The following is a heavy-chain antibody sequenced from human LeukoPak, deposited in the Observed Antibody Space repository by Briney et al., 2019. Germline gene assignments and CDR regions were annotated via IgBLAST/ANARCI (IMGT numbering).Heavy chain of an antibody. D-gene: IGHD1-7*01. CDR1: GFTFGNYA. CDR2: IRSKPNGGTA. Sequence: GSLRLSCTASGFTFGNYAMSWVRQAPGEGLEWVVFIRSKPNGGTAEYAASVKGRFTISRDDSKSIAYLQMNSLKTEDTAVYYCTKGANSNYYFDYWGQGTLVTVS. CDR3: TKGANSNYYFDY. J-gene: IGHJ4*02. V-gene: IGHV3-49*04.